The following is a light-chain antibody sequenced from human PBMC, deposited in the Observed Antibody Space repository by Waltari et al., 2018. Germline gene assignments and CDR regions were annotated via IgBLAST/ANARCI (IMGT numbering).Light chain of an antibody. CDR3: ATWDDSLNGWI. Sequence: QSVVTQPPSASGTPGQRVTISCSGSSSNIGSHSVNCYQQPPGTAPNLLIYSDNLRPSGVPDRFAVSKSGTSASLAISGLQSEDEADYYCATWDDSLNGWIFGGGTKVTVL. J-gene: IGLJ2*01. CDR2: SDN. V-gene: IGLV1-44*01. CDR1: SSNIGSHS.